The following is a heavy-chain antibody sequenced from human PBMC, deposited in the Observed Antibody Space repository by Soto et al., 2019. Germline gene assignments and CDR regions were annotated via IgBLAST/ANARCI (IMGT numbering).Heavy chain of an antibody. V-gene: IGHV1-18*01. D-gene: IGHD6-13*01. CDR1: GYTFTSYG. Sequence: QVQLVQSGAEVKKPGASVKVSCKASGYTFTSYGISWVRQAPGQGLEWMGWISAYNGNTNYARKLQGRVTMTTDTSTRTAYMELRGLRSDDTAVYYCARESSSSCHDYWGQGTLVTVSS. CDR2: ISAYNGNT. CDR3: ARESSSSCHDY. J-gene: IGHJ4*02.